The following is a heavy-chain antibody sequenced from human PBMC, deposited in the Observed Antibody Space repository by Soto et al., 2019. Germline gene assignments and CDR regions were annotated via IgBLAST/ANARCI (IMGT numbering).Heavy chain of an antibody. D-gene: IGHD2-15*01. J-gene: IGHJ5*02. Sequence: PSETLSLTCAVSGGSISSSNWWSWVRQPPGKGLEWIGGIYHSGSTNYNPSLKSRVTISVDTSKNQFSLKLSSVTAADTAVYYCARGVVVAATSVGGFDPWGQGTLVTVSS. CDR3: ARGVVVAATSVGGFDP. CDR2: IYHSGST. CDR1: GGSISSSNW. V-gene: IGHV4-4*02.